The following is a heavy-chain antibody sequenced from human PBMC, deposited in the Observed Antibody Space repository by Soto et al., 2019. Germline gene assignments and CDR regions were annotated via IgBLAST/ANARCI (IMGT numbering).Heavy chain of an antibody. J-gene: IGHJ4*02. CDR1: GDSISSSNW. Sequence: QVQLQESGPGLMKPSGTLSLTCAVSGDSISSSNWWSWVRQPPGKGLEWIGEIYHTGTTNYNPSLKRRVAISGDKSKNQFSLRLRSVTAADTAVYYCARVRGWTNFDYWGQGTLVTVSS. CDR2: IYHTGTT. V-gene: IGHV4-4*02. CDR3: ARVRGWTNFDY. D-gene: IGHD6-19*01.